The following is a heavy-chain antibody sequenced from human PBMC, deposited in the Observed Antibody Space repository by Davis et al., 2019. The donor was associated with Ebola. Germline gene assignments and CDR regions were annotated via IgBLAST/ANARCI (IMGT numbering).Heavy chain of an antibody. V-gene: IGHV3-11*01. D-gene: IGHD3-3*01. J-gene: IGHJ6*02. CDR1: GFTFSHYY. CDR2: ISSSGSTI. Sequence: GESPNLPCAAPGFTFSHYYMSRIRQAPGKGLEWVSYISSSGSTIYYADSVKGRFTISRDNAKNSLYLQMNSLRAEDTAVYYCARVFYDFWSGYYYGMDVWGQGTTVTVSS. CDR3: ARVFYDFWSGYYYGMDV.